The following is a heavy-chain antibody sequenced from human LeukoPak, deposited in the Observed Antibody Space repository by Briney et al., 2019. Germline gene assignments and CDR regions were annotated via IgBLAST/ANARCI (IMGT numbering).Heavy chain of an antibody. Sequence: PSETLSLTCTVSGGSISSSYWSWIRQPPGKGLECIGYIYYTGTTNYNPSLKSRVTISVDTSKNQFSLNLSSVTAADTAVYSCARVKGDLGYYFDYWGQGTLVIVSS. J-gene: IGHJ4*02. CDR3: ARVKGDLGYYFDY. V-gene: IGHV4-59*01. CDR2: IYYTGTT. CDR1: GGSISSSY. D-gene: IGHD2-21*01.